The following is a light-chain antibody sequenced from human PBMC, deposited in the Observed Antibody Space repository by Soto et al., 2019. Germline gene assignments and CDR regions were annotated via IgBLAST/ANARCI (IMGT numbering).Light chain of an antibody. V-gene: IGKV3-15*01. Sequence: EIVMTQSPATLSVSPGERATLSCRASQSVSSNLAWYQQKPGQAPRLLIYGASTRATGIPARFSGSGSGTEFPLTISSLQSEDFAVYYCQQYNTWPLTFGGGTQVEIK. CDR1: QSVSSN. J-gene: IGKJ4*01. CDR2: GAS. CDR3: QQYNTWPLT.